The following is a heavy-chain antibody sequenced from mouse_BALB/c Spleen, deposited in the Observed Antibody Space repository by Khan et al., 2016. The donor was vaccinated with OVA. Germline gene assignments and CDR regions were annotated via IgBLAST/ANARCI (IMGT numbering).Heavy chain of an antibody. CDR3: ARRTTEYAMDY. Sequence: VQLKQSGAELARPGASVKMSCKASGYTFTSHTMHWVKQRPGQGLEWIGYINPRSGYTNYNQKFNDKATLTADKSSSTAYMQLSSLTSEDSAVYYGARRTTEYAMDYGGQGTSVTVS. J-gene: IGHJ4*01. D-gene: IGHD1-1*01. CDR1: GYTFTSHT. CDR2: INPRSGYT. V-gene: IGHV1-4*01.